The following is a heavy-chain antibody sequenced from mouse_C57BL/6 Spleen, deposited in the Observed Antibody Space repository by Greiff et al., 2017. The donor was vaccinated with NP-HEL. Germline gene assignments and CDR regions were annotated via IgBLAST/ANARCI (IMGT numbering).Heavy chain of an antibody. D-gene: IGHD1-1*01. Sequence: QVQLQQPGAELVKPGASVKLSCKASGYTFTSYWMHWVKQRPGQGLEWIGMIHPNSGSTNYNEKFKSKATLTVDKSSSTAYMQLSSLSSEDSAVYYCVVYYGSSPFDDWGQGTTLTVSS. CDR3: VVYYGSSPFDD. V-gene: IGHV1-64*01. J-gene: IGHJ2*01. CDR1: GYTFTSYW. CDR2: IHPNSGST.